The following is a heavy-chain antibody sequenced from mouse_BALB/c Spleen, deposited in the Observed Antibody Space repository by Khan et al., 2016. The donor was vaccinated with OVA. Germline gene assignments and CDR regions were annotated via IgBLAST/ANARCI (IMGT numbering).Heavy chain of an antibody. V-gene: IGHV9-4*02. CDR3: ARYGDFFDY. J-gene: IGHJ2*01. Sequence: QIELVQSGPELKKPGETVRISCKASGYTFTTAGMQWVQKMPGKGLKWIGWINTHSGVPKYADDLKGRFAFSLDTSANTAYLQISNLKTEDTATYFCARYGDFFDYWGQGTTRTVSS. CDR1: GYTFTTAG. CDR2: INTHSGVP. D-gene: IGHD1-1*01.